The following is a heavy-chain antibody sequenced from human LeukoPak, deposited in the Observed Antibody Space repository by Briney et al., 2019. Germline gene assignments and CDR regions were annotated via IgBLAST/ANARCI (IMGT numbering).Heavy chain of an antibody. CDR1: GGSFSGYY. CDR2: IYYSGST. Sequence: SETLSLTCAVYGGSFSGYYWSWIRQPPGKGLEWIGYIYYSGSTNYNPSLKSRVTISVDTSKNQFSPKLSSATAADTAVYYCARGNSGDYYYYYYMDVWGKGTTVTVSS. V-gene: IGHV4-59*01. J-gene: IGHJ6*03. CDR3: ARGNSGDYYYYYYMDV. D-gene: IGHD3-10*01.